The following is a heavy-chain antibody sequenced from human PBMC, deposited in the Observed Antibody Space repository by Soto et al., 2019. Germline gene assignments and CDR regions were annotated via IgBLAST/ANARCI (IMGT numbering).Heavy chain of an antibody. Sequence: GASVKVSCKASGYTSTSYGISWVQQAPGQGLEWMGWISAYNGNTNYAQKLQGRVTMTTDTSTSTAYMELRSLRSDDTAVYYCARPHEYQLLELDPWGQGTLVTVSS. CDR3: ARPHEYQLLELDP. D-gene: IGHD2-2*01. CDR2: ISAYNGNT. J-gene: IGHJ5*02. CDR1: GYTSTSYG. V-gene: IGHV1-18*04.